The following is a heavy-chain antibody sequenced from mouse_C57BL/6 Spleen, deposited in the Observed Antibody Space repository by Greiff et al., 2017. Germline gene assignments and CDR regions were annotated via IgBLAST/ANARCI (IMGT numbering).Heavy chain of an antibody. CDR2: IYPGSGST. J-gene: IGHJ4*01. CDR1: GYTFTSYW. Sequence: QLQQPGAELVKPGASVKMSCKASGYTFTSYWITWVKQRPGQGLEWIGDIYPGSGSTNYNEKFKSKATLTVDTSSSTAYMQLSSLTSEDSAVYYCARRQLRLFYAMDYWGQGTSVTVSS. D-gene: IGHD3-2*02. V-gene: IGHV1-55*01. CDR3: ARRQLRLFYAMDY.